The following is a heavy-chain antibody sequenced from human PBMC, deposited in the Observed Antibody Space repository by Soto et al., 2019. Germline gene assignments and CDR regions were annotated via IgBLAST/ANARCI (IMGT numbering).Heavy chain of an antibody. J-gene: IGHJ4*02. V-gene: IGHV5-10-1*01. D-gene: IGHD2-2*01. CDR1: GYSFTSYW. CDR2: IDPSDSYT. Sequence: PGESLKISCKGSGYSFTSYWISWVRQMPGKGLEWMGRIDPSDSYTNYSPSFQGHVTISADKSISTAYLQWSSLKASDTAMYYCARQEVVVVPAARYYFDYWGQGTLVTVSS. CDR3: ARQEVVVVPAARYYFDY.